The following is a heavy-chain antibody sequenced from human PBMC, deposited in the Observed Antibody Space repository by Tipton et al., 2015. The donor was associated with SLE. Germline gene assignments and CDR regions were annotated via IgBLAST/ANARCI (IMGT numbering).Heavy chain of an antibody. V-gene: IGHV4-61*02. J-gene: IGHJ4*02. Sequence: TLSLTCAVSGGSINSGNYYWSWIRQPAGKGLEWIGLFDTSGSTNYNPSLKSRVTISVDTSKNQFSLKLSSVTAADTAVYYCARMAAVVVIPYYFDYWGQGTLVTVSS. CDR1: GGSINSGNYY. D-gene: IGHD3-22*01. CDR2: FDTSGST. CDR3: ARMAAVVVIPYYFDY.